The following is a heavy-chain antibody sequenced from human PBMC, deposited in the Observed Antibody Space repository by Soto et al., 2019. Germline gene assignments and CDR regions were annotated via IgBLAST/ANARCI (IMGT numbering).Heavy chain of an antibody. CDR2: VSYDGSNK. CDR1: GFTFSSYA. Sequence: QVQLVESGGGVVQPGRSLRLSCAASGFTFSSYAMHWVRQAPGKGLEWVAVVSYDGSNKYYADSVKGRFTISRDNSKNTLYLQMNSLRAEDTAVYYCARDRGGRAHFDYWGQGTLVTVSS. D-gene: IGHD3-16*01. V-gene: IGHV3-30-3*01. J-gene: IGHJ4*02. CDR3: ARDRGGRAHFDY.